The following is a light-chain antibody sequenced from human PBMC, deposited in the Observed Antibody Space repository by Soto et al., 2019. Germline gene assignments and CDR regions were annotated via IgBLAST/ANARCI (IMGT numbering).Light chain of an antibody. J-gene: IGKJ4*01. CDR2: GAS. Sequence: PGESATLSCTASQSVRSNSLAWYQQKPGQAPRLLMFGASGRATGTPPRFSGRGSGTDFTLTISRLEPEDFAVYYCQQYGISPLTFGGGTKVDI. CDR3: QQYGISPLT. V-gene: IGKV3-20*01. CDR1: QSVRSNS.